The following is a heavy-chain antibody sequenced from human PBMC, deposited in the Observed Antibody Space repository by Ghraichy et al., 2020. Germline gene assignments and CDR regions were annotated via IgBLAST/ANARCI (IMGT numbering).Heavy chain of an antibody. D-gene: IGHD4-23*01. CDR2: ISSSSRFT. V-gene: IGHV3-48*02. CDR1: GFTFSSYS. CDR3: ARGSTVVRFCYYDAMDV. Sequence: GGSLRLSCEASGFTFSSYSINWVRQAPGKGPEWISIISSSSRFTSYADSVKGRFTVSRDNAKNSLFLQMNSLRDEDTAVYYCARGSTVVRFCYYDAMDVWGQGTTVTVSS. J-gene: IGHJ6*02.